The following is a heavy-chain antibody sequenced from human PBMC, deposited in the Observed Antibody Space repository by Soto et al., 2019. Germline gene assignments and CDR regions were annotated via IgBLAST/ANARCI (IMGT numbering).Heavy chain of an antibody. Sequence: QVKLVQSGAEEKKPGASVKVSCKASGYTFTSYAMHWVRQAPGQRLEWMGWINAGNGNTKYSQKFQGRVTITRDTTASTTNSQLRSLRSEDTTVYYRARDVGGMDDWGPGTMVTVSS. CDR1: GYTFTSYA. CDR3: ARDVGGMDD. V-gene: IGHV1-3*05. D-gene: IGHD3-3*01. CDR2: INAGNGNT. J-gene: IGHJ6*02.